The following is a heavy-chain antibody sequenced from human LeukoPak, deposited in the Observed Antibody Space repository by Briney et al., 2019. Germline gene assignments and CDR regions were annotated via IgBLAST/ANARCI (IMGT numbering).Heavy chain of an antibody. CDR2: IYYTGTT. V-gene: IGHV4-59*11. CDR3: ARGTPYDFWSGYYTPQFDP. Sequence: PSETLSLTCTVSGGSISSHYWSWIRQPPGKGLEWIGYIYYTGTTNYNSSLKSRLTISIDTSKNQFSLKLSSVTAADTAVYYCARGTPYDFWSGYYTPQFDPWGQGTLVIVSS. J-gene: IGHJ5*02. D-gene: IGHD3-3*01. CDR1: GGSISSHY.